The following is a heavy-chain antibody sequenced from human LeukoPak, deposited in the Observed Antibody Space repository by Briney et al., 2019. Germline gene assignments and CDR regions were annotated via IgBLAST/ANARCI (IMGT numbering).Heavy chain of an antibody. D-gene: IGHD2-2*01. J-gene: IGHJ4*02. CDR2: ISGSGGST. CDR3: ARGPIMGIVVPAAIPS. CDR1: GFTFSSYA. Sequence: PGGSLRLSCAASGFTFSSYAMSWVRQAPGKGLEWVSAISGSGGSTYYADSVKGRFTISRDNSKNTLYLQMNSLRAEDTAVYYCARGPIMGIVVPAAIPSWGQGTLVTVSS. V-gene: IGHV3-23*01.